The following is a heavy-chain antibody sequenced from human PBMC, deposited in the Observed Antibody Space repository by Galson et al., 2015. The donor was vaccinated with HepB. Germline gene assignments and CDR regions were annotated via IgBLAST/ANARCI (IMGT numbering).Heavy chain of an antibody. CDR1: GFTFRSYW. D-gene: IGHD3-9*01. CDR3: ARTNYDILTGYYDDFDY. J-gene: IGHJ4*02. V-gene: IGHV3-74*01. Sequence: SLRLSCAASGFTFRSYWMHWVRQAPGKGLVWVSRINSDGSSTNYADSVKGRFTISRDNAENTLYLQMNSLRAEDTAVYYCARTNYDILTGYYDDFDYWGQGTLVTVSS. CDR2: INSDGSST.